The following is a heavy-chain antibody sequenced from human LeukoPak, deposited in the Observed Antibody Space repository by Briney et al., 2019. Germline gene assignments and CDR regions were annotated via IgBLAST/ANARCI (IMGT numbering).Heavy chain of an antibody. J-gene: IGHJ4*02. CDR2: ILSDGSKT. CDR3: VEDRAGHWTFDY. Sequence: TGGSLRLSCAASGFTFSSDAMHWVRQAPGKGLEWVAIILSDGSKTYYLDSVRVRFTISRDNSKNTLYLQMNSLRDEDTAVYYCVEDRAGHWTFDYWGQGTLVTVTS. V-gene: IGHV3-30*02. D-gene: IGHD1-1*01. CDR1: GFTFSSDA.